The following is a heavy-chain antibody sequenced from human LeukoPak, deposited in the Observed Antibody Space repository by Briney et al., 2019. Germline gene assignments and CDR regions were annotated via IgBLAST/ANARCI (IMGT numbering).Heavy chain of an antibody. CDR2: IIPIFGTA. V-gene: IGHV1-69*06. J-gene: IGHJ4*02. D-gene: IGHD1-1*01. Sequence: SVKVSCKASGGTFSSYAISWVRQAPGQGLEWMGGIIPIFGTANYAQKFQGRVTITADKSTSTAYMELSSLRSEDTAVYYCARDRKVQLDGRLSYWGQGTLVTVSS. CDR1: GGTFSSYA. CDR3: ARDRKVQLDGRLSY.